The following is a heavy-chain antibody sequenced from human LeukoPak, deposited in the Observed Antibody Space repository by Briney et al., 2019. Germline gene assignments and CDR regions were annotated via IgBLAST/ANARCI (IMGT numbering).Heavy chain of an antibody. CDR3: AKDLGDNYVGYYFDY. J-gene: IGHJ4*02. CDR2: ISAGGGST. CDR1: GFTFSTHA. Sequence: GASLRLSCGASGFTFSTHAMNWVRQAPGKGLEWVSAISAGGGSTYYADSVKGRFTISRDNSKNTLYLQMNSLRAEDTAVYYCAKDLGDNYVGYYFDYWGQGTLVTVSS. V-gene: IGHV3-23*01. D-gene: IGHD1-1*01.